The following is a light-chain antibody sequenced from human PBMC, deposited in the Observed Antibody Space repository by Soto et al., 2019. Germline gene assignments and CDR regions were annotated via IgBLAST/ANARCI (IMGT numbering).Light chain of an antibody. CDR1: QSVISSY. V-gene: IGKV3-20*01. CDR3: QQYNNWPPLT. CDR2: DTF. J-gene: IGKJ4*01. Sequence: EIVLTQSPGTLSLSPGERASLSCRASQSVISSYLAWHQQKPGQAPRLLIYDTFSRATGIPDRFSGSGSGTEFTLTISSLQSEDFAVYYCQQYNNWPPLTFGGGTKVDI.